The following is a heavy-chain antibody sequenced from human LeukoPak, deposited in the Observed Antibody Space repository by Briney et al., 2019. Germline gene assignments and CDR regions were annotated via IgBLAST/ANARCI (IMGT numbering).Heavy chain of an antibody. CDR1: GFTFSSYA. D-gene: IGHD6-13*01. CDR2: ISGGGAST. V-gene: IGHV3-23*01. CDR3: AKDRRTYSSSSFDY. Sequence: GGSLRLSCAASGFTFSSYAMNWVRQAPGKGLEWDSGISGGGASTYYADSVRGRFTISRDNSKNTLYLQMNSLRAEDTAVYYCAKDRRTYSSSSFDYWGQGTLVTVSS. J-gene: IGHJ4*02.